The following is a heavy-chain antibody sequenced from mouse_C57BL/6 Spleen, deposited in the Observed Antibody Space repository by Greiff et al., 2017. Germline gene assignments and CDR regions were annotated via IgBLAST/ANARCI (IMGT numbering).Heavy chain of an antibody. CDR2: IHPNSGST. J-gene: IGHJ1*03. Sequence: QVQLQQPGAELVKPGASVTLSCKASGYTFTSYWMHWVKQRPGQGLEWIGMIHPNSGSTNYNEKFKGKATLTVDKSSSTAYMQLSSLTSEDSAVYYGASDYYCSSGWDLDVWGTGTPVTVSS. CDR1: GYTFTSYW. CDR3: ASDYYCSSGWDLDV. V-gene: IGHV1-64*01. D-gene: IGHD1-1*01.